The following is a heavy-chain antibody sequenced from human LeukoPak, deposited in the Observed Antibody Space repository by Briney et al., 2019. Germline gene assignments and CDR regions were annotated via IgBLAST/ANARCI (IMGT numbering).Heavy chain of an antibody. CDR3: AKDPVPIFDYGDYIDY. V-gene: IGHV3-30*18. Sequence: PGGSLRLSCAASGFTFSSYGMHWVRQAPGKGLEWVAVISYDGSNKYYADSVKGRFTISRDNSKNTLYLQMNSLRAEDTAVYYCAKDPVPIFDYGDYIDYWGRGTLVTVSS. D-gene: IGHD4-17*01. CDR1: GFTFSSYG. CDR2: ISYDGSNK. J-gene: IGHJ4*02.